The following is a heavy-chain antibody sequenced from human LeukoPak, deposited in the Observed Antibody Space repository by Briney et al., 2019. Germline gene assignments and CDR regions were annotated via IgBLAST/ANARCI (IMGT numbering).Heavy chain of an antibody. CDR2: ISSSGSTI. V-gene: IGHV3-11*01. D-gene: IGHD3-22*01. CDR1: GFTFSDYY. J-gene: IGHJ4*02. CDR3: ARDQAGYYDSSGYYQY. Sequence: GGSLRLSCAASGFTFSDYYMSWIRQAPGKGLEWVSYISSSGSTIYYAGSVKGRFTISRDNAKNSLYLQMNSLRAEDTAVYYCARDQAGYYDSSGYYQYWGQGTLVTVSS.